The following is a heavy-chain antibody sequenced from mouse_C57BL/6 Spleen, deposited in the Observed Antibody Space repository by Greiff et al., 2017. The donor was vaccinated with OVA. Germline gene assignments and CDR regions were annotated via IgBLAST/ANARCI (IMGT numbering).Heavy chain of an antibody. D-gene: IGHD2-4*01. Sequence: LQESGPELVKPGASVKISCKASGYSFTDYNMNWVKQSNGKSLEWIGVINPNYGTTSYNQKFKGKATLTVDQSSSTAYMQLNSLTTEDSAVYYGASYDDYDSAGFAYWGQGTLVTVSA. CDR2: INPNYGTT. CDR1: GYSFTDYN. CDR3: ASYDDYDSAGFAY. J-gene: IGHJ3*01. V-gene: IGHV1-39*01.